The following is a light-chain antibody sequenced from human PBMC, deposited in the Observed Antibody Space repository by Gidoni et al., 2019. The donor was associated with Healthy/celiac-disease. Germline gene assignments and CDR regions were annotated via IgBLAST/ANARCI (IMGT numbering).Light chain of an antibody. Sequence: NFMLTQPHSVSESPGKTVTISCTRSSGSIASNYVQWYQQRPGSAPTTVIYEDNQRPSGVPDRFSGSIDSSSNSASLTISGLKTEDEADCYCQSYDSSNQVFGSGTKVTVL. CDR1: SGSIASNY. CDR2: EDN. J-gene: IGLJ6*01. CDR3: QSYDSSNQV. V-gene: IGLV6-57*04.